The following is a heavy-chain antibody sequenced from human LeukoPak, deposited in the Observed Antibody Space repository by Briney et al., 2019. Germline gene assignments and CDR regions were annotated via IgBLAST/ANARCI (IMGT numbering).Heavy chain of an antibody. Sequence: GGSLRLSCAVSGITLSNYGMSWVRQAPGKGLEWVAGISGSGGSTNYADSVKGRFTISRDNPKNTLFLQMKSLRAEDTAVYFCAKRGVVIRVILVGFHKEAYYFDYWGQGALVTVSS. J-gene: IGHJ4*02. CDR3: AKRGVVIRVILVGFHKEAYYFDY. CDR1: GITLSNYG. D-gene: IGHD3-22*01. CDR2: ISGSGGST. V-gene: IGHV3-23*01.